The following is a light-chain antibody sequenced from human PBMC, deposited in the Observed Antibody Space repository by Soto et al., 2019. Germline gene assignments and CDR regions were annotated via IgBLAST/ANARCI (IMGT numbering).Light chain of an antibody. Sequence: NVLTQSPATLSVSPGERATLSCRASQSVSSNLAWYQQKPGQAPRLLIYGASTRATGIPARFSGSGSGTEFTLTISSMQSEDFAVYYCQQYNNWPFTFGPGTKVDIK. V-gene: IGKV3-15*01. CDR2: GAS. CDR1: QSVSSN. CDR3: QQYNNWPFT. J-gene: IGKJ3*01.